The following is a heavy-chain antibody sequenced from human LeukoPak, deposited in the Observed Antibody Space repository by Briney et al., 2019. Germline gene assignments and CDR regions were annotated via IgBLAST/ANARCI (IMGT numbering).Heavy chain of an antibody. V-gene: IGHV3-15*01. Sequence: GGSLRLSCAASGLTLSNAWMHWVRQAPGKGLEWVGRIKRKSDGGTTDYAAPVNGRFTISGDDSTNTLYLQMNSLKIEDTAVYYCITDPYDWGQGTLVTVSS. D-gene: IGHD3-22*01. CDR2: IKRKSDGGTT. J-gene: IGHJ4*02. CDR3: ITDPYD. CDR1: GLTLSNAW.